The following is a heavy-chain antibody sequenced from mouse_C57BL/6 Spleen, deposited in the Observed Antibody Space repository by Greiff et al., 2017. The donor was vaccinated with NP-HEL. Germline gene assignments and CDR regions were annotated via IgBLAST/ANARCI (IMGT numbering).Heavy chain of an antibody. Sequence: QVQLQQPGAELVKPGASVKLSCKASGYTFTSYWMHWVKQRPGQGLEWIGMIHPNSGSTNYNEKFKSKATLTVDKSSSTAYMQLSSLTSEDSAVYYCARAGYDYDEYLDVWGTGTTVTVSS. CDR3: ARAGYDYDEYLDV. CDR2: IHPNSGST. D-gene: IGHD2-4*01. CDR1: GYTFTSYW. V-gene: IGHV1-64*01. J-gene: IGHJ1*03.